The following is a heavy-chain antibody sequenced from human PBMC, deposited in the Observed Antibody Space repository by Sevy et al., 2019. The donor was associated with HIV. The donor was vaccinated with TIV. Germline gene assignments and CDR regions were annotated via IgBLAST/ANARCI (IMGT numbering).Heavy chain of an antibody. Sequence: ASVKVSCKASGYTFSSFDINWVRQATGQGLEWMGWMNPNSGNTGYAQNFQGRVTMTRNTSINTAYLDLSSLRSEDTAIYYCARDRGEILSSAFDYWGQGTLVTVSS. D-gene: IGHD3-16*01. CDR1: GYTFSSFD. CDR2: MNPNSGNT. J-gene: IGHJ4*02. V-gene: IGHV1-8*02. CDR3: ARDRGEILSSAFDY.